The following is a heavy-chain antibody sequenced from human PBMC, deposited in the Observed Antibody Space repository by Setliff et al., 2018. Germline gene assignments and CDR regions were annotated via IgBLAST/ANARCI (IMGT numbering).Heavy chain of an antibody. D-gene: IGHD6-19*01. CDR2: INHDGSEK. V-gene: IGHV3-7*03. J-gene: IGHJ3*02. Sequence: GGSLRLSCAASGFTFSTYRMHWVRQAPGKGMEWVANINHDGSEKYSVDSVKGRFTISRDNSENTLYLQMNSLRAEDTALYYCAKVAVAGMGAFDIWGQGTMVTVSS. CDR1: GFTFSTYR. CDR3: AKVAVAGMGAFDI.